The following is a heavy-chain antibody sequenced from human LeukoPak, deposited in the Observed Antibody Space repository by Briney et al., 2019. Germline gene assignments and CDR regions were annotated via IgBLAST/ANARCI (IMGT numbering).Heavy chain of an antibody. Sequence: SETLSLTRAVSGFSISTSNYWAWIRQPPGRGLEWIGHIFYTGGIYYNPSLKSRVTMSVDTSRNQFSLKLNSVAAVDTAVYYCARKATTGPTKAAFDIWGQGTMVTVST. D-gene: IGHD4-17*01. CDR2: IFYTGGI. J-gene: IGHJ3*02. CDR3: ARKATTGPTKAAFDI. CDR1: GFSISTSNY. V-gene: IGHV4-28*05.